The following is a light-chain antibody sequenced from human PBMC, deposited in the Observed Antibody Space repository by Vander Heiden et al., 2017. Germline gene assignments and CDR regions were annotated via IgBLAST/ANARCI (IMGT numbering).Light chain of an antibody. CDR3: QQRYTWPPLT. V-gene: IGKV3-11*01. CDR1: QSVSVY. J-gene: IGKJ4*01. Sequence: EAVLTQPPATLSLSPGERATLSCRASQSVSVYLAWYQQKPGQAPRLLIYDASNRATGIPARFSGSGSGTDFTLTISSLEPEDFAVYYCQQRYTWPPLTFGGGTRVEIK. CDR2: DAS.